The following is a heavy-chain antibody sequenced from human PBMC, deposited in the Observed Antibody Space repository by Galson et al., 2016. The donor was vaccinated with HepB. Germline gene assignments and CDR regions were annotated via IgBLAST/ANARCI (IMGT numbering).Heavy chain of an antibody. CDR2: IYHIGTG. Sequence: ETLSLTCAVSGGSISDTHWWTWVRQPPGKGLEWMGEIYHIGTGNPTPPLPGRFTMSVDKSKNQFSLTLNSVTVADTAVYYCARFGAHIASTEARLDYWGQGIVVPSPQ. CDR3: ARFGAHIASTEARLDY. V-gene: IGHV4-4*02. D-gene: IGHD6-13*01. CDR1: GGSISDTHW. J-gene: IGHJ4*02.